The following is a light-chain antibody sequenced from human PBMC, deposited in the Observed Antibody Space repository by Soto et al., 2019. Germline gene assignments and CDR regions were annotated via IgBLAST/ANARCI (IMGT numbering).Light chain of an antibody. CDR3: HQYGTAPLT. Sequence: EIVMTQSPATLSVSPGERGTLPCRASQTVATNLAWYQQKPGQAPRLLIYGASTRATDIPGRFSGSGSGTDFTLTISRLEPEDFSVYYCHQYGTAPLTFGPGTKVDIK. CDR2: GAS. V-gene: IGKV3-15*01. CDR1: QTVATN. J-gene: IGKJ3*01.